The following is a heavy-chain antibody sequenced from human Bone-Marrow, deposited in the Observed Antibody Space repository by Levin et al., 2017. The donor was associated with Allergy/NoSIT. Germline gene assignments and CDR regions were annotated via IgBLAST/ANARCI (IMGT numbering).Heavy chain of an antibody. J-gene: IGHJ4*02. Sequence: GESLKISCAASGFTFSAYAMTWVRQAPGKGPDWVSSIVYTGGATFYADSVKGRFTISRDNSKNTLYLEMNSLRAEDTAVYYCAKADGYDPPYYFDYWGQGTLVTVSS. D-gene: IGHD1-14*01. CDR1: GFTFSAYA. CDR3: AKADGYDPPYYFDY. CDR2: IVYTGGAT. V-gene: IGHV3-23*01.